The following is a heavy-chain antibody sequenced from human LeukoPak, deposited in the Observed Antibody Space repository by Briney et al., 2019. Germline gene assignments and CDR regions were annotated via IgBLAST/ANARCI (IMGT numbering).Heavy chain of an antibody. Sequence: EWIGYIYYSGSTNYNPSLKSRVTISVDKSKNQFSLKLSSVTAADTAVYYCARLTGAAAWFDPWGQGTLVTVSS. D-gene: IGHD6-13*01. V-gene: IGHV4-59*08. CDR2: IYYSGST. CDR3: ARLTGAAAWFDP. J-gene: IGHJ5*02.